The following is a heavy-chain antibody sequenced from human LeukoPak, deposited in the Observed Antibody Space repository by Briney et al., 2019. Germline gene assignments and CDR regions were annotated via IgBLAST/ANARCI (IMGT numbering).Heavy chain of an antibody. V-gene: IGHV3-23*01. CDR3: ANDAGIPRRLYFDY. J-gene: IGHJ4*02. Sequence: PGGSLRLSCAASGFTFSSYAMSWVRQAPGKGLEWVSCIGSTGGPTFYADSVKGRFTISRDNSNNTLYLQMNSLRAEDTAVYYCANDAGIPRRLYFDYWGQGALVTVSS. CDR2: IGSTGGPT. CDR1: GFTFSSYA. D-gene: IGHD2-2*02.